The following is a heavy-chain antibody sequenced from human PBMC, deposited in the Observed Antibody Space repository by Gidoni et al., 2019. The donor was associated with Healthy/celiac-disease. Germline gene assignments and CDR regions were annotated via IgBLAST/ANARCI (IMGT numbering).Heavy chain of an antibody. D-gene: IGHD4-17*01. V-gene: IGHV3-23*01. CDR2: ISGSGGST. CDR1: GFTFRSYA. J-gene: IGHJ2*01. CDR3: AKGGNGPAVYWYFDL. Sequence: EVQLLESGGGLVQPGGSLRLSCAASGFTFRSYAMSWVPQAPGKGLGGVSAISGSGGSTYYADSVKGRFTISRDNSKNTLYLQMNSLRAEDTAVYYCAKGGNGPAVYWYFDLWGRGTLVTVSS.